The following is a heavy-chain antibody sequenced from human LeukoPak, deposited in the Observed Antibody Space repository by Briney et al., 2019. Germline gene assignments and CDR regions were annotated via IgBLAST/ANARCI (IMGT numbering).Heavy chain of an antibody. V-gene: IGHV3-20*04. Sequence: GGSLRLSCAASGFTFDDYGLSWVRQAPGKGLEWVSGINWNGGSTGYADSVKGRFTISRDNAKNSLYLQMNSLRAEDTAVYYCARVAYSYYFDYWGQGTLVTVSS. J-gene: IGHJ4*02. D-gene: IGHD3-16*01. CDR1: GFTFDDYG. CDR2: INWNGGST. CDR3: ARVAYSYYFDY.